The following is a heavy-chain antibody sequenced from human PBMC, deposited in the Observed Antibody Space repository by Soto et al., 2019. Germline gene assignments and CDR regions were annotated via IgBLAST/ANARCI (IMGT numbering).Heavy chain of an antibody. CDR3: ARASAAGANFDP. J-gene: IGHJ5*02. V-gene: IGHV3-21*01. CDR1: GFTFSSYS. CDR2: ISSSSSYI. Sequence: EVQLVESGGGLVKPGGSLRLSCAASGFTFSSYSMNWVRQAPGKGLEWVSSISSSSSYIYYADSVKGRFTISRDNAKNSLYRQMNSLRAEDTAVYYCARASAAGANFDPWGQGTLVTVSS. D-gene: IGHD6-13*01.